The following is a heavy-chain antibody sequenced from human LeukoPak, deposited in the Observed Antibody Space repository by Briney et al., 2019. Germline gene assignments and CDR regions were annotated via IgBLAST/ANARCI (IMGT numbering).Heavy chain of an antibody. CDR1: GYTFTIYD. CDR3: ARAPIIVVVPAAFYYYYYGMDV. J-gene: IGHJ6*02. CDR2: MNPNSGNT. D-gene: IGHD2-2*01. V-gene: IGHV1-8*01. Sequence: ASVKVSCKASGYTFTIYDINWVRQATGQGLEWMGWMNPNSGNTGYAQKFQGRVTMTRNTSISTAYMELSSLRSEDTAVYYCARAPIIVVVPAAFYYYYYGMDVWGQGTTVTVSS.